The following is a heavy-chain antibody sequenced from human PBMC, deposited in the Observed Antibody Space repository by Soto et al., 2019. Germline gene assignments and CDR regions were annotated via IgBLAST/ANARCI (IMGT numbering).Heavy chain of an antibody. Sequence: QVQLVESGGGVVQPGRSLRLSCAASGFTFSSYGMHWVRQAPGKGLEWVAVISYDGSNKYYADSVKGRFTISRDNSKNTLYLQMSSLRAEDTAVYYCAKDRTYYDFWSGYFPNWFDPWGQGTLVTVSS. J-gene: IGHJ5*02. CDR1: GFTFSSYG. V-gene: IGHV3-30*18. CDR2: ISYDGSNK. CDR3: AKDRTYYDFWSGYFPNWFDP. D-gene: IGHD3-3*01.